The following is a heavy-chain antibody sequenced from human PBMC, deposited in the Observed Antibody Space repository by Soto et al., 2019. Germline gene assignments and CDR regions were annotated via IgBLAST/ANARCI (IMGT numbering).Heavy chain of an antibody. CDR2: ISAYNGNT. CDR3: ARDRGGSYRDAFDI. Sequence: ASVKVSCKASGYTFTGYYMHWVRQAPGQGLEWMGWISAYNGNTNYAQKLQGRVTMTTDTSTSTAYMELRSLRSDDTAVYYCARDRGGSYRDAFDIWGQGTMVTVSS. D-gene: IGHD1-26*01. J-gene: IGHJ3*02. CDR1: GYTFTGYY. V-gene: IGHV1-18*04.